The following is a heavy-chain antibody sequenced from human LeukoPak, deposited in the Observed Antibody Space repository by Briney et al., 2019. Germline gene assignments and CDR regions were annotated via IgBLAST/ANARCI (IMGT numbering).Heavy chain of an antibody. J-gene: IGHJ4*02. CDR3: ARGDLNVDTAMAGLDY. D-gene: IGHD5-18*01. Sequence: GGTLRLSCAVSGFTFSSYSMNWVRHAPEKGLEWVSSINSSSSYIYYADSEHGLLPVPRDNAKKSLYLQMNSLRAEDTAVYYCARGDLNVDTAMAGLDYWGQGGMVGVSS. CDR1: GFTFSSYS. V-gene: IGHV3-21*01. CDR2: INSSSSYI.